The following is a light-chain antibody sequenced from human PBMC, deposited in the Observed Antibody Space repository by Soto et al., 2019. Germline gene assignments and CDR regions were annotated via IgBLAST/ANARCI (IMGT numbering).Light chain of an antibody. Sequence: QSALTQPASVSGSPGQSITISCTGTSSDVGGYDFVSWYQQHPGKAPKLMIYDVSNRPSEVSDRFSGSKSGNTASLTISGLQAEEEADYYCSSYSRSTTLVFGGGTKVT. V-gene: IGLV2-14*03. J-gene: IGLJ2*01. CDR1: SSDVGGYDF. CDR2: DVS. CDR3: SSYSRSTTLV.